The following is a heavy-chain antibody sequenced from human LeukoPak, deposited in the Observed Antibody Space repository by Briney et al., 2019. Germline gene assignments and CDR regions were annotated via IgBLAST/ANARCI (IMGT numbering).Heavy chain of an antibody. CDR2: IYTSGST. D-gene: IGHD6-13*01. CDR1: GGSISSGSYY. V-gene: IGHV4-61*02. J-gene: IGHJ4*02. CDR3: ARDIAAAGTALDY. Sequence: PSLTLSLTCTVSGGSISSGSYYWSWIRQPAGKGLEWIGRIYTSGSTNYNPSPKSRVTISVDTSKNQFSLKLSSVTAADTAVYYCARDIAAAGTALDYWGQGTLVTVSS.